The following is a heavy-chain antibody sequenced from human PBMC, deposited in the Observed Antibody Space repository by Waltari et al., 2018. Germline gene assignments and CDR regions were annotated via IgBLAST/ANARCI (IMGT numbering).Heavy chain of an antibody. Sequence: QVQLQQWGAGLLKPSETLSLTCAVSGGSFSGYSWIWIRQPPGKGLEWIGEINHSGSTNYNPSLKSRVTISVDTSKNQFSLKLSSVTAADTAVYYCARGENYDFWSGYSYYFDYWGQGTLVTVSS. CDR2: INHSGST. CDR3: ARGENYDFWSGYSYYFDY. J-gene: IGHJ4*02. D-gene: IGHD3-3*01. CDR1: GGSFSGYS. V-gene: IGHV4-34*01.